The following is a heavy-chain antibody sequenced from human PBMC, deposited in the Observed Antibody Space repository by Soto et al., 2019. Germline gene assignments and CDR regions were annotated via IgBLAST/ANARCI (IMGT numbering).Heavy chain of an antibody. J-gene: IGHJ4*02. CDR1: GFTFSSYW. D-gene: IGHD6-19*01. Sequence: GGSLRLSCAASGFTFSSYWMSWVRQAPGKGLEWVANIKQDGSEKYYVDSVKGRFTISRDNAKNSLYLQMNSLRAEDTAVYYCARVHSSGWYYFDYLGQGTLVTVSS. CDR3: ARVHSSGWYYFDY. V-gene: IGHV3-7*01. CDR2: IKQDGSEK.